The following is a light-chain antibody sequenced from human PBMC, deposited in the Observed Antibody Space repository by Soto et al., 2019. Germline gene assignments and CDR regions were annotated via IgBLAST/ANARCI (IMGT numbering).Light chain of an antibody. CDR1: SSDVGDYNY. Sequence: QSVLTQPASVSGSPGQSITISCTGTSSDVGDYNYVSWYQHHPGKAPKVMIYEVRNRPSGVSNRFSGSKSGNTASLTISGIQAEDEADYYCSSYRSISTLLFGGGTKVTVL. CDR3: SSYRSISTLL. V-gene: IGLV2-14*01. J-gene: IGLJ3*02. CDR2: EVR.